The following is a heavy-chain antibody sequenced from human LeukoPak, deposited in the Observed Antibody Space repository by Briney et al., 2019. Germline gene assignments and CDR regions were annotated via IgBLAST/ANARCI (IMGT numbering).Heavy chain of an antibody. CDR1: GFTFSSYW. Sequence: PGGSLRLSCAASGFTFSSYWMSWVRQAPGKGLEWVANIKQDGSEKYYVDSVKGRFTISRDNAKNSLYLQMNSLRAEDTAVYYCARVRFLEWLFPRYNWFDPWGQGTLVTVSS. CDR2: IKQDGSEK. CDR3: ARVRFLEWLFPRYNWFDP. V-gene: IGHV3-7*01. J-gene: IGHJ5*02. D-gene: IGHD3-3*01.